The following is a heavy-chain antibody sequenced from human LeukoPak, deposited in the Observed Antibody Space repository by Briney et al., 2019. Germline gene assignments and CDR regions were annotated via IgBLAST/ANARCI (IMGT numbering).Heavy chain of an antibody. Sequence: GGSLRLSCAVSGFTFSSYEMNWVRQAPGKGLEWVSYISNSGNTIYYADSVKGRFTISRDNAKNSLYLQMNSLRVEDTAVYYCARDRVYSDYYYYGMDVWGQGTTVTVSS. V-gene: IGHV3-48*03. J-gene: IGHJ6*02. CDR3: ARDRVYSDYYYYGMDV. CDR1: GFTFSSYE. D-gene: IGHD2-15*01. CDR2: ISNSGNTI.